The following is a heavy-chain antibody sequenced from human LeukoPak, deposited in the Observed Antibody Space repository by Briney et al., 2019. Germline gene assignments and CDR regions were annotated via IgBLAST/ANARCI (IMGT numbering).Heavy chain of an antibody. D-gene: IGHD3-3*01. CDR1: GFTFSSYS. V-gene: IGHV3-21*01. J-gene: IGHJ4*02. CDR2: ISSSSSYI. CDR3: ARAITIFGVVIREVDY. Sequence: GGSLRLSCAASGFTFSSYSMNWVRQPPGKGLEWVSSISSSSSYIYYADSVKGRFTISRDNAKNSLYLQMNSRRAEDTAVYYCARAITIFGVVIREVDYWGQGTLVTVSS.